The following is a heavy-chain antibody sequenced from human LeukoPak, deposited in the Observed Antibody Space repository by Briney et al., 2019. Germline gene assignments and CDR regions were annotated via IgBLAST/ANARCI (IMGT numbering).Heavy chain of an antibody. CDR3: AKDPSSTSGSFPSH. Sequence: GGSLRLSCAASGFTFSSYAMHWVRQAPGKGLEYVSAISSNGGSTYYANSVKDRFTISRDNSKNTLYLQMNSLRAEDTAVYYCAKDPSSTSGSFPSHWGQGTLVTVSS. CDR1: GFTFSSYA. J-gene: IGHJ4*02. CDR2: ISSNGGST. D-gene: IGHD1-26*01. V-gene: IGHV3-64*01.